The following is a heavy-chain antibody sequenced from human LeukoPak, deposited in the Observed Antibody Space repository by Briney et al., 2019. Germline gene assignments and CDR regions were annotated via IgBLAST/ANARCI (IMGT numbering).Heavy chain of an antibody. Sequence: PSETLSLTCTVSDDSISSTIYWVWIRQPPGKGLESIGSVHYSGGTYYNPSLKSRVTMSIDSSKRQFSLRLTSVTAADMAVYYCAREWAAGGNSLDYWGQGTLVTVSS. CDR1: DDSISSTIY. V-gene: IGHV4-39*07. CDR3: AREWAAGGNSLDY. D-gene: IGHD4-23*01. CDR2: VHYSGGT. J-gene: IGHJ4*02.